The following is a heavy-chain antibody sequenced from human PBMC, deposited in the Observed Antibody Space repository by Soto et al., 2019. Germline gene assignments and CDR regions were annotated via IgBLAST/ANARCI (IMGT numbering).Heavy chain of an antibody. V-gene: IGHV1-3*01. Sequence: QAHLVQPGAEVRKPGASVKLSCTAAGYAFTGYAIHWVRQAPGQGLEWMGWIKAGNVYTKFSQNFPGRVSVTRDTSSSMAYMELSSLRFEDTAVYNCARGDYYDGSGLDLGGQGTLVTVSS. CDR1: GYAFTGYA. CDR2: IKAGNVYT. CDR3: ARGDYYDGSGLDL. D-gene: IGHD3-22*01. J-gene: IGHJ5*02.